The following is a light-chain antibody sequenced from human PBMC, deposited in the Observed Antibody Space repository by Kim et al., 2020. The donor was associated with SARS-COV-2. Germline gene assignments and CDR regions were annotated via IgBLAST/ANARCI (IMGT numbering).Light chain of an antibody. V-gene: IGLV2-14*03. Sequence: GQSITISCTATSSDVGGYNYVSWYQQHPGKPPKFIISDVSYRPSGVSDRFFVSKSGNTASLTISGLQAEDEADYYCHAGTSTIRVFGGGTQLTVL. J-gene: IGLJ2*01. CDR1: SSDVGGYNY. CDR3: HAGTSTIRV. CDR2: DVS.